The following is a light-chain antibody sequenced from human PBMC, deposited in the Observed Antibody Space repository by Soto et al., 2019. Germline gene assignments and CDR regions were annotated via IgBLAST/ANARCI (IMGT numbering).Light chain of an antibody. Sequence: DVQMTQSPSSLSASVGDIVTITCRASQSISSYLNWYQQNPGKAPKLLLYAASSLQSGVPSRFSGGGSGTDFTLTISSLQPEDFATYYCQQGNSIPLTFGGGTRVEI. CDR1: QSISSY. V-gene: IGKV1-39*01. CDR2: AAS. CDR3: QQGNSIPLT. J-gene: IGKJ4*01.